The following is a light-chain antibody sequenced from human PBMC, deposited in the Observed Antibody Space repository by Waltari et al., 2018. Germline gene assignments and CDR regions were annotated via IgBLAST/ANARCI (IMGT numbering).Light chain of an antibody. Sequence: NFMLTQPHSVSESPGKTITISCTRSSGSIASNYVQWYQQRPGSAPTTVIYEDNQRPPGVPDRFSGSIDSSSNSASLTISGLKTEDEADYFCQSSDSSLVVFGGGTKLTVL. J-gene: IGLJ2*01. CDR1: SGSIASNY. V-gene: IGLV6-57*04. CDR2: EDN. CDR3: QSSDSSLVV.